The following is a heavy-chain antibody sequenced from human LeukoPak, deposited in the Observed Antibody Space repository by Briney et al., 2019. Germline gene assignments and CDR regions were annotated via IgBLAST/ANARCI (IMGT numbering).Heavy chain of an antibody. J-gene: IGHJ4*02. D-gene: IGHD1-26*01. Sequence: SSETLSLTCTVSGGSISNYYWTWIRQPPGKGLEWIGYIYYSGSTYYNPSLKSRVIISVDTSKNQFSLKLTSVTAADTAVYYCARLSGSPHPPFDYWGQGTLVTVSS. CDR2: IYYSGST. CDR1: GGSISNYY. CDR3: ARLSGSPHPPFDY. V-gene: IGHV4-59*08.